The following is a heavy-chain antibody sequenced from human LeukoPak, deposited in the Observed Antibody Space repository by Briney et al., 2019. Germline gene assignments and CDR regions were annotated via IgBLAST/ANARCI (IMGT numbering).Heavy chain of an antibody. Sequence: ASVKVSCKASGYTFTGYYMHWVRQAPGQGLEWMGWINPNSGGTKYAQKFQGRVTMTRDTSISTAYMELTRLTYDDTAVYYCARDRHQTDAWYEGRDYWGQGTLVTVSS. CDR2: INPNSGGT. V-gene: IGHV1-2*02. CDR3: ARDRHQTDAWYEGRDY. CDR1: GYTFTGYY. J-gene: IGHJ4*02. D-gene: IGHD6-13*01.